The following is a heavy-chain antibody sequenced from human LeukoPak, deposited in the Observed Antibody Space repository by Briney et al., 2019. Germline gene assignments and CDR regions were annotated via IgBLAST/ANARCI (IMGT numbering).Heavy chain of an antibody. J-gene: IGHJ4*02. V-gene: IGHV4-34*01. D-gene: IGHD3-10*01. Sequence: PSETLSLTCAVYGGSFSGYYWSWIRQPPGKGLEWIGEINHSGSTNYNPSLKSRVTISVDTSKNQFSLKLSSVTAADTAVYYCARGVVQGVPFYWGQGTLVAVSS. CDR3: ARGVVQGVPFY. CDR2: INHSGST. CDR1: GGSFSGYY.